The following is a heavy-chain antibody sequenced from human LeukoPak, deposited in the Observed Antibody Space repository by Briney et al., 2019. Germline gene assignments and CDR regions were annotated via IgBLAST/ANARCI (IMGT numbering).Heavy chain of an antibody. CDR3: ARDSADTIFFYYYYMDV. Sequence: GGSLRLSCAASGFTFSSYSMNWVRQAPGKGLEWVSSISSSSRYIYYADSVKGRFTISRDNAKNSLYLQMNSLRAEDTAVYYCARDSADTIFFYYYYMDVWGKGTTVTVSS. V-gene: IGHV3-21*01. CDR1: GFTFSSYS. CDR2: ISSSSRYI. D-gene: IGHD3-3*01. J-gene: IGHJ6*03.